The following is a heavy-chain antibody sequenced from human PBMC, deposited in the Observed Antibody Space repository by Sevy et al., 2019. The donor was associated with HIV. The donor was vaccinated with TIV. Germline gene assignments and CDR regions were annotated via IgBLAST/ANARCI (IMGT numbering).Heavy chain of an antibody. Sequence: GGSLRLSCAASGFTFSSYWMSWVRQAPGKGLEWVANIKQDGSEKYYVDSVKGRFTISRDNAKNSLYLQMYSLRAEDTAVYYCARDHSIAARPTYFDYWGQGTLVTVSS. V-gene: IGHV3-7*03. J-gene: IGHJ4*02. CDR3: ARDHSIAARPTYFDY. CDR2: IKQDGSEK. D-gene: IGHD6-6*01. CDR1: GFTFSSYW.